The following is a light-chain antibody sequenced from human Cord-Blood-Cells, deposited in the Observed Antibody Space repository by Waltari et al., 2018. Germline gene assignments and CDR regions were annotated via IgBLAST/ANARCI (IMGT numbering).Light chain of an antibody. CDR1: SSDVGGYNY. Sequence: QSALTQPRSVSGSPGQSVTISCTGTSSDVGGYNYVSCYQQHPGKAPKLMIYDVSKRPAGVPDRCSGSKSGNTASLTISGRQAEDEADYYCCSDAGSYTWVFGGGTKLTVL. CDR2: DVS. V-gene: IGLV2-11*01. CDR3: CSDAGSYTWV. J-gene: IGLJ3*02.